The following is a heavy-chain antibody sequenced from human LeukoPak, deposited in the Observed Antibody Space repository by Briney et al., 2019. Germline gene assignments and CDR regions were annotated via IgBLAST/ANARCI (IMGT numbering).Heavy chain of an antibody. V-gene: IGHV3-30-3*01. CDR3: ASAEYCTSTSCRPYYLDY. D-gene: IGHD2-2*01. CDR2: ISDDGNNK. J-gene: IGHJ4*02. Sequence: GGSLRLSCAASGFTFSSYAMHWVRQAPDKGLEWGAVISDDGNNKYYADSVKGRFTISRDNSKNTLYLQMNSLRAEDTAVYYCASAEYCTSTSCRPYYLDYWGQGTLVTVSS. CDR1: GFTFSSYA.